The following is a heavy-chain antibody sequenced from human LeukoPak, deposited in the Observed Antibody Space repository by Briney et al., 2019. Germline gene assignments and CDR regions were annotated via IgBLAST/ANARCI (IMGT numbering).Heavy chain of an antibody. Sequence: GESLKISCKGSGYSFTSYWIGWVRQMPGKGLEWMGIIYPGDSDTRYSPSFQGQVTISADKSISTAYLQWSSLKASDTAMYYCASGPTLEWLSGAFDIWGQGTMVTVSS. D-gene: IGHD3-3*01. V-gene: IGHV5-51*01. J-gene: IGHJ3*02. CDR1: GYSFTSYW. CDR3: ASGPTLEWLSGAFDI. CDR2: IYPGDSDT.